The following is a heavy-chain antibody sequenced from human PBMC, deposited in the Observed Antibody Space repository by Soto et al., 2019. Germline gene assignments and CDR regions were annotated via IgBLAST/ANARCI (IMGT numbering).Heavy chain of an antibody. CDR1: GFTFSDYY. CDR2: SRNKASGYTT. D-gene: IGHD2-8*01. Sequence: EVQLVESGGGLVQPGGSLRLSCVVSGFTFSDYYMDWVRQAPGKGLEWVGRSRNKASGYTTEYAASVLGRFTVSRDDSKNSLFLQMKSLKTEDTAVYYCTGTRTSHHFDYWGQGTLVTVSS. CDR3: TGTRTSHHFDY. V-gene: IGHV3-72*01. J-gene: IGHJ4*02.